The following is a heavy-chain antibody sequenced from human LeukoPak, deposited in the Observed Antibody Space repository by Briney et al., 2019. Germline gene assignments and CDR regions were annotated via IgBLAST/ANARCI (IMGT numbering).Heavy chain of an antibody. V-gene: IGHV5-10-1*01. D-gene: IGHD4-17*01. CDR1: GYSFTNYW. CDR3: ATGASKVTTDFANY. CDR2: IDPRDSYT. Sequence: GESLTISCKGSGYSFTNYWISWVRQMPGKGLEWMGRIDPRDSYTKYSPSFEGHVTISVDKSISSAFLQWNSLKASDSAMYYCATGASKVTTDFANYWGQGTQVAVSP. J-gene: IGHJ4*02.